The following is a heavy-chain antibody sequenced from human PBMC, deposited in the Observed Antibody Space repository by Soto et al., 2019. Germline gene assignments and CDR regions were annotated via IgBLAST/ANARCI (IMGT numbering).Heavy chain of an antibody. V-gene: IGHV4-34*01. D-gene: IGHD2-15*01. CDR2: INHSGST. CDR1: GGSFSGYY. CDR3: ARKGSGGSNWFDP. Sequence: PSETLSLTCAVYGGSFSGYYWSWIRQPPGKGLEWIGSINHSGSTNYNPSLKSRVTISVDTSKNQFSLKLSSVTAADTAVYYCARKGSGGSNWFDPWGQGTLVTVSS. J-gene: IGHJ5*02.